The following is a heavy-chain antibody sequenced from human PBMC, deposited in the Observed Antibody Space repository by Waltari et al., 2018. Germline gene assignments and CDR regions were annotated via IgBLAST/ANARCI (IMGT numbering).Heavy chain of an antibody. CDR3: ARAESGGMFDYYYGMDV. Sequence: ELQLVESGGGLIQPGGSLRLSCAASGFKVTTHSMSWVRQALGKGLEWISVIYSGGITYYADSVKGRFTISRDSYRNTLSLQMISLRAEDTAVYYCARAESGGMFDYYYGMDVWGQGTTVTVSS. J-gene: IGHJ6*02. CDR2: IYSGGIT. V-gene: IGHV3-53*01. CDR1: GFKVTTHS. D-gene: IGHD2-15*01.